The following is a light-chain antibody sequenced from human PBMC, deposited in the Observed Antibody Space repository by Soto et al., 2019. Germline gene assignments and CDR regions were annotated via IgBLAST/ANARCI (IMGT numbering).Light chain of an antibody. Sequence: EILLTQSPATLSLSPGERATLSCRAGQSITNYLAWYQQKPGQAPRLLIYDASNRATDIPARFSGSGSGTDFTLTISSREPDDFSVYYCQHGGAFGPGTKVEIK. CDR1: QSITNY. J-gene: IGKJ3*01. CDR2: DAS. V-gene: IGKV3-11*01. CDR3: QHGGA.